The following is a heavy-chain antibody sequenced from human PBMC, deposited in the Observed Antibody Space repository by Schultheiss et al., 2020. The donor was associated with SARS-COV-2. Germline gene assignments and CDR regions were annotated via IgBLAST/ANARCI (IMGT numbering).Heavy chain of an antibody. J-gene: IGHJ4*02. CDR1: GGSISSGGYY. CDR3: ARGHVAVADTNFDY. CDR2: IYYSGST. Sequence: SCTVSGGSISSGGYYWSWIRQHPGKGLEWIGYIYYSGSTYYNPSLKSRVTISVDKSKNQFSLKLSSVTAADTAVYYCARGHVAVADTNFDYWGQGTLVTVSS. V-gene: IGHV4-31*03. D-gene: IGHD6-19*01.